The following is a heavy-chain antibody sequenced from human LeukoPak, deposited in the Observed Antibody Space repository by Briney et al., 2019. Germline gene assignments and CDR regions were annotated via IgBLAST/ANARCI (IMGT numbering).Heavy chain of an antibody. CDR1: GFTFSSYA. J-gene: IGHJ4*02. Sequence: PGGSLRLSCAASGFTFSSYAMSWVRQAPAKGLEGVSAISGSGGSTYYADSVRGRFTISRDNSKNTLYLQMNSLRAEDTAVYYCAKTRPTVTTFDYWGQGTLVTVSS. CDR2: ISGSGGST. V-gene: IGHV3-23*01. D-gene: IGHD4-17*01. CDR3: AKTRPTVTTFDY.